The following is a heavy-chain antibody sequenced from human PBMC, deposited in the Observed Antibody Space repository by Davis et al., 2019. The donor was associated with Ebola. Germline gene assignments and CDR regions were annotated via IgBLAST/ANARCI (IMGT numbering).Heavy chain of an antibody. CDR1: GFTFSSYW. CDR2: IKQDGSNK. CDR3: AKSQLRSSSSSDWFDP. V-gene: IGHV3-7*01. D-gene: IGHD6-6*01. Sequence: GGSLRLSCAASGFTFSSYWMSWVRQAPGKGLEWVANIKQDGSNKYYADSVKGRFTISRDNSKNTLYLQMNSLRAEDTAVYYCAKSQLRSSSSSDWFDPWGQGTLVTVSS. J-gene: IGHJ5*02.